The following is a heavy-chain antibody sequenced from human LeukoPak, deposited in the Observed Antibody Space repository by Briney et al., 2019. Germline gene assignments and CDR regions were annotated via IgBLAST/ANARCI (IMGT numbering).Heavy chain of an antibody. V-gene: IGHV4-39*01. Sequence: PSETLSLTCTVSGGSISSTTYYWGWIRQPPGKGLEWIGTIYFSGSTNYNPSLRSRVTISVDTSKNQFSLKLTSVPAADTALYYCTRLRGDYGSYGSFDYWGQGTLVTVSS. J-gene: IGHJ4*02. CDR3: TRLRGDYGSYGSFDY. CDR2: IYFSGST. CDR1: GGSISSTTYY. D-gene: IGHD1-26*01.